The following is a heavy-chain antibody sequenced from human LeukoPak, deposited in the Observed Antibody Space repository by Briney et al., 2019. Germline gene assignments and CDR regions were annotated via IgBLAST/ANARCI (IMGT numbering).Heavy chain of an antibody. J-gene: IGHJ4*02. CDR2: IYYSGST. Sequence: SETLSLTCTVSGGSISSYYWSWIRQPPGKELEWIGYIYYSGSTNYNPSLKSRVTISVDTSKNQFSLKLSSVTAADTAVYYCARADYDTSAYYYTFDCWVQGTLVTVSS. CDR3: ARADYDTSAYYYTFDC. CDR1: GGSISSYY. D-gene: IGHD3-22*01. V-gene: IGHV4-59*08.